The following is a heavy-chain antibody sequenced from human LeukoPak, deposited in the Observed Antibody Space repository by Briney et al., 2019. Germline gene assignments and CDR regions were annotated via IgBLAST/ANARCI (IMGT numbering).Heavy chain of an antibody. CDR3: AGLWTGNGYYFDY. CDR2: IYYSGST. Sequence: SETLSLTCTVSGGSIYSSSYYWGWIRQPPGKGLEWIGNIYYSGSTYYNPSLKSRVTISVDPSKNQFSLKLNSVTAADTAVYYCAGLWTGNGYYFDYWGQGTLVTVSS. V-gene: IGHV4-39*01. CDR1: GGSIYSSSYY. J-gene: IGHJ4*02. D-gene: IGHD3/OR15-3a*01.